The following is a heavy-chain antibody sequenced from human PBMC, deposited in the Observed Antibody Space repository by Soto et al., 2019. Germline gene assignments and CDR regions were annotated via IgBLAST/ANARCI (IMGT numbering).Heavy chain of an antibody. J-gene: IGHJ4*02. D-gene: IGHD2-2*01. V-gene: IGHV1-18*01. Sequence: ASVKVSCKASGYTFTSYGISWVRQAPGQGLEWMGWISAYNGNTNYAQKLQGRVTMTTDTSTSTAYMELRSLRSDDTAVYYCARDSGVVVPAAIDYWGQGTLVTVSS. CDR3: ARDSGVVVPAAIDY. CDR1: GYTFTSYG. CDR2: ISAYNGNT.